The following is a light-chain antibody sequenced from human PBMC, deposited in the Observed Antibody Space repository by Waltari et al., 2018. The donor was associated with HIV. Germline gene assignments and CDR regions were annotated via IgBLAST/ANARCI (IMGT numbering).Light chain of an antibody. CDR2: RAS. V-gene: IGKV1-5*03. Sequence: DIQMTQSPSSLSASVGDRVTITCRASESVSSSLAWYQQKPGKAPNLLTDRASTFESGVPSRFSGSGSGTEFTLTISSLQPDDFATYYCQQYISYPFTFGGGTKVEIK. CDR1: ESVSSS. J-gene: IGKJ4*01. CDR3: QQYISYPFT.